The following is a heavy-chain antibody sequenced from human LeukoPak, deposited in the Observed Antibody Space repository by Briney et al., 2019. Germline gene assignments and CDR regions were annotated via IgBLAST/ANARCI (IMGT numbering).Heavy chain of an antibody. J-gene: IGHJ5*02. CDR1: GGPVSSGSYY. Sequence: SETLSLTCTVSGGPVSSGSYYWSWIRQPPGKGLEWIGYIYYSGSTNYNPSLKSRVTISVDTSKNQFSLKLSSVTAADTAVYYCARYYGKAWFDPWGQGTLVTVSS. CDR2: IYYSGST. D-gene: IGHD2/OR15-2a*01. V-gene: IGHV4-61*01. CDR3: ARYYGKAWFDP.